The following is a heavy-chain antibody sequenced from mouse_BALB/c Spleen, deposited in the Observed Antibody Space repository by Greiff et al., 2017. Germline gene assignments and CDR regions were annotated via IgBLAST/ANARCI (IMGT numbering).Heavy chain of an antibody. CDR2: LSPGNGDI. CDR3: TIHYYGYWYFDV. J-gene: IGHJ1*01. Sequence: QVQLQQSDAELVKPGASVKIPCKASGYTFTDHAIHWVKQKPEQGLEWIGYLSPGNGDIKYNEKFKGKATLTADKSSSTAYMQLNSLTSEDSAVFFCTIHYYGYWYFDVWGAGTTVTVSS. CDR1: GYTFTDHA. V-gene: IGHV1S53*02. D-gene: IGHD1-2*01.